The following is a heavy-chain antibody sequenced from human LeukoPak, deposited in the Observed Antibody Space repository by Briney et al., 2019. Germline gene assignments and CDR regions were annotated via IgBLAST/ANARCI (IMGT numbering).Heavy chain of an antibody. CDR3: ARWIGLRVDY. V-gene: IGHV4-31*03. J-gene: IGHJ4*02. CDR2: IYYGGVT. Sequence: SETLSLTCTVSGGSISSGDYYWSWIRQYPGKGLEWIGYIYYGGVTYYNPSLKSRVTISVDTSKNQFSLKLSSVTAADTAVYYCARWIGLRVDYWGQGALVTVSS. CDR1: GGSISSGDYY. D-gene: IGHD5-12*01.